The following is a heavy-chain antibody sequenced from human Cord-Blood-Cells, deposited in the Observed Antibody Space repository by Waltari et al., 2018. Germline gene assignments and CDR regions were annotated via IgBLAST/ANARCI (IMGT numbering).Heavy chain of an antibody. CDR2: INHSGST. V-gene: IGHV4-34*01. J-gene: IGHJ4*02. Sequence: QVQLQQWGAGLLKPSETLSLTCAVYGGSFSGYYWSWIRQPPGKGLEWIGEINHSGSTNYNPSLKSRVTIAVDTSKNQFSLKRSSVTAADTAVYYCARVNYYGSGSYTIDYWGQGTLVTVSS. D-gene: IGHD3-10*01. CDR3: ARVNYYGSGSYTIDY. CDR1: GGSFSGYY.